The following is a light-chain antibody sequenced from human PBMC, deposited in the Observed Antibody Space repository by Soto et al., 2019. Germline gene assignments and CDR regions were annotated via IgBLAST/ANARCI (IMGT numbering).Light chain of an antibody. J-gene: IGKJ4*01. V-gene: IGKV3-11*01. Sequence: EIVLTQSPATLSLPPGERATLSCRASQSVENYLAWFQQKRGQAPRLLIYDTSNRAAGIPDRFSGSGSGTDFTLTISSLEPEDFAVYYCHQRYIWPPLTFGGGTKVEIK. CDR3: HQRYIWPPLT. CDR2: DTS. CDR1: QSVENY.